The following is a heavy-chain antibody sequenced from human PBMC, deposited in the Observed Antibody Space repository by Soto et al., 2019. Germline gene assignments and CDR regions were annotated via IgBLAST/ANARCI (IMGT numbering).Heavy chain of an antibody. J-gene: IGHJ4*02. D-gene: IGHD2-15*01. Sequence: GGSLRLSCVASGFTFSSYGMHWVRQAPGKGLEWVAVLSYDGSNKFYADSVKGRFTISRDNSENTLFLQMNSLRAEDTAVYYCARTPVVAAMGYYFDYWGQGTLVTVSS. V-gene: IGHV3-30*03. CDR1: GFTFSSYG. CDR2: LSYDGSNK. CDR3: ARTPVVAAMGYYFDY.